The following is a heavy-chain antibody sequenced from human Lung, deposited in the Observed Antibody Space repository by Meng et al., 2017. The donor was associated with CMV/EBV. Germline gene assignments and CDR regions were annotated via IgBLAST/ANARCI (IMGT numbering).Heavy chain of an antibody. CDR2: ISPNNGAT. CDR3: ASKMYYDFWSAYRGTEGVDPFNI. Sequence: LVKVSXKASAYTFSDCRIHWVRQDPGQGLEWMGWISPNNGATNYSQKCQGRVNMTRDTSINTAYMELNRLTYDDTAVYYCASKMYYDFWSAYRGTEGVDPFNIWGQGTXVTVSS. CDR1: AYTFSDCR. D-gene: IGHD3-3*01. J-gene: IGHJ3*02. V-gene: IGHV1-2*02.